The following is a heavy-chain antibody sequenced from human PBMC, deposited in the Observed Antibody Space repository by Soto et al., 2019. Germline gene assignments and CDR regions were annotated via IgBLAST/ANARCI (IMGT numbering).Heavy chain of an antibody. CDR1: GFTFSGYA. V-gene: IGHV3-30-3*01. J-gene: IGHJ4*02. Sequence: LRLSCAASGFTFSGYAMHWVRQAPAKGLEWVAVMSYDGSNKYYTNSVKGRFTISRDNSKHNLYLQMNSLRPEDTAVYYCARGSGIRAGTTFDFWGQGTLVTVSS. D-gene: IGHD1-7*01. CDR3: ARGSGIRAGTTFDF. CDR2: MSYDGSNK.